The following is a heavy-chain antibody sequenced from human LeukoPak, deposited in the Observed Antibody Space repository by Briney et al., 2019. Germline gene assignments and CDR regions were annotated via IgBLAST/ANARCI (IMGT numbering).Heavy chain of an antibody. J-gene: IGHJ4*02. Sequence: ASVKVSCKASGYTFTSNYIHWVRQAPGQGLEWMGMIYPRDGSTSYAQKFQGRVTMTRDTSTSTVYMELSSLRSEDTAVYYCARDRGSSCDYWGQGTLVTVSS. V-gene: IGHV1-46*01. CDR3: ARDRGSSCDY. CDR2: IYPRDGST. D-gene: IGHD6-13*01. CDR1: GYTFTSNY.